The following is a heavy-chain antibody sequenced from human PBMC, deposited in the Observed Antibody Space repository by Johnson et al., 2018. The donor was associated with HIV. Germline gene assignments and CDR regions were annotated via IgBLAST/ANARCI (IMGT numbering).Heavy chain of an antibody. Sequence: EVQLVESGGGVVQPGGSLRLSCGASGFSVSNNYMNWVRQAPGKGLEWVSVIYSGGSTYYADSVRGRFTISRDNSRNTLYLQMSSLRVEDTAMYYCARDGESQQLPLGDAFDVWGQGTMFTVSS. CDR1: GFSVSNNY. CDR2: IYSGGST. V-gene: IGHV3-66*01. D-gene: IGHD6-13*01. CDR3: ARDGESQQLPLGDAFDV. J-gene: IGHJ3*01.